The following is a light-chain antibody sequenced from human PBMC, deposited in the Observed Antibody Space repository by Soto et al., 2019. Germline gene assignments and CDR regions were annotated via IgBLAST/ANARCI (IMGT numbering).Light chain of an antibody. J-gene: IGKJ5*01. CDR2: AAS. V-gene: IGKV1-39*01. CDR1: ERIARH. Sequence: DLQMTQSPSSLSASVGDRVTITCRASERIARHLNWYQQQPGKAPKLLIYAASSLQNGVPSRFRGGGSGTDFTLTISNLQPEDFATYYCQQTYTALSITFGQGTRLEIK. CDR3: QQTYTALSIT.